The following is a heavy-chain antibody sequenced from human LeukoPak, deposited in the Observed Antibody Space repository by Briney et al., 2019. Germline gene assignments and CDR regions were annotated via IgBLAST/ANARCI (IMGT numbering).Heavy chain of an antibody. J-gene: IGHJ4*02. Sequence: PSETLSLACAVYGGSFSGYYWSWIRQPPGKGLEWIGEINHSGSTNYNPSLKSRVTISVDTSKNQFSLKLSSVTAADTAVYYCARGTIVVVPAAIHTVPGGFDYWGQGTLVTVSS. D-gene: IGHD2-2*01. CDR3: ARGTIVVVPAAIHTVPGGFDY. CDR2: INHSGST. CDR1: GGSFSGYY. V-gene: IGHV4-34*01.